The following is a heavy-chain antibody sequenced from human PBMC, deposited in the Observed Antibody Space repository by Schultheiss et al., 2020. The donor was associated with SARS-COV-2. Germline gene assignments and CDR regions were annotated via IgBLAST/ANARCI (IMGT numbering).Heavy chain of an antibody. V-gene: IGHV3-21*01. D-gene: IGHD6-13*01. CDR1: GFTFSSYA. Sequence: GGSLRLSCAASGFTFSSYAMSWVRQAPGKGLEWVSSISSSSSYIYYADSVKGRFTISRDNAKNSLYLQMNSLRAEDTAVYYCARALNSSSWYDYWGQGTLVTVSS. CDR2: ISSSSSYI. J-gene: IGHJ4*02. CDR3: ARALNSSSWYDY.